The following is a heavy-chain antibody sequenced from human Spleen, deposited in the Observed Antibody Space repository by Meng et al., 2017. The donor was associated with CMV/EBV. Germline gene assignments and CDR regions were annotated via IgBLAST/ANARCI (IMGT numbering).Heavy chain of an antibody. CDR3: ASGPFKN. Sequence: GESLKISCTGSGFTFGDSTMSWVRQAPGKGLEWVSGIYGDGRTYYADFVKGRFTISRDDSKNTVFLQMDSLRAEDSAVYSCASGPFKNWGQGTLVTVSS. CDR2: IYGDGRT. J-gene: IGHJ4*02. CDR1: GFTFGDST. V-gene: IGHV3-53*01.